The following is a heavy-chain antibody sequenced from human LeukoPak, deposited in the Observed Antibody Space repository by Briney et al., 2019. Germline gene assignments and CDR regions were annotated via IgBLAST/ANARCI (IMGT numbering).Heavy chain of an antibody. V-gene: IGHV4-31*03. CDR2: IYYSGST. CDR3: ATSTTVTTAWFDP. Sequence: SGTLSLTCTVSGGSISSGGYYWSWIRQHPGKGLEWIGYIYYSGSTYYNPSLKSRVTISVDTSKNQFSLKLSSVTAADTAVYYCATSTTVTTAWFDPWGQGTLVTVSS. J-gene: IGHJ5*02. CDR1: GGSISSGGYY. D-gene: IGHD4-17*01.